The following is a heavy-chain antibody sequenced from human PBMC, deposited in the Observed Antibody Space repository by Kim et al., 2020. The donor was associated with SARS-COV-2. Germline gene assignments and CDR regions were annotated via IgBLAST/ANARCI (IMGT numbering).Heavy chain of an antibody. CDR3: ARQGEKGENSLSYFDY. Sequence: PSIKRRITISADRSKNQFSMRLSSVSAADTAVYYCARQGEKGENSLSYFDYWGQGTLVTVSS. V-gene: IGHV4-30-2*01. J-gene: IGHJ4*02. D-gene: IGHD2-21*01.